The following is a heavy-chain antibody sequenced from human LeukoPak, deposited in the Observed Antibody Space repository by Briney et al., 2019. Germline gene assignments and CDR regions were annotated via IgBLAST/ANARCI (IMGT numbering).Heavy chain of an antibody. Sequence: GGSLRLSCAASGFTFSSYAMSWVRQAPGKGLEWVSAIRDSGSSTHYADSVKGRFTTSRDNSKNTLFLQMNSLRAEDTAIYYCAKYGPQDSGSSHFDYWGQGALVTVSS. CDR2: IRDSGSST. D-gene: IGHD1-26*01. J-gene: IGHJ4*02. CDR1: GFTFSSYA. CDR3: AKYGPQDSGSSHFDY. V-gene: IGHV3-23*01.